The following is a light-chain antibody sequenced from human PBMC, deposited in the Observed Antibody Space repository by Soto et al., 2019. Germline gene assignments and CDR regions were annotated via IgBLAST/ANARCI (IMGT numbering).Light chain of an antibody. Sequence: QSVLIQPASVSGSPGQSITISCTGTSSDVGGYNYVSWYQQHPGKAPKLMIYEVSNRPSGVSNRFSGSKSGNTASLTISGLQAEDEADYYCSSYTSSSTLDVFGTGTKLTVL. V-gene: IGLV2-14*01. CDR1: SSDVGGYNY. J-gene: IGLJ1*01. CDR2: EVS. CDR3: SSYTSSSTLDV.